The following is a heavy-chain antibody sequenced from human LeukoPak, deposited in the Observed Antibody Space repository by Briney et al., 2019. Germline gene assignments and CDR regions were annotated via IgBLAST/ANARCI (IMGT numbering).Heavy chain of an antibody. CDR1: GFTFSSYS. J-gene: IGHJ4*02. Sequence: PGGSLRLSCAASGFTFSSYSMNWVRQAPGKGLEWVSSISSSSSYIYYADSVKGRFTISRDNAKNSLYQQMSSLRAEDTAVYYCARSSSGLPVNWGQGTLVTVSS. V-gene: IGHV3-21*01. D-gene: IGHD3-10*01. CDR2: ISSSSSYI. CDR3: ARSSSGLPVN.